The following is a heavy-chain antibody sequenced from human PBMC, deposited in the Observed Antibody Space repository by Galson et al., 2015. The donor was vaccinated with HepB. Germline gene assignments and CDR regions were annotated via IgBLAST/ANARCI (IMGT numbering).Heavy chain of an antibody. CDR1: GFTFSSYA. Sequence: SLRLSCAGSGFTFSSYAMDWVRQAPGKGLEWVSAITGSGGSTYYADSVKGRFTISRDNSKNTLHLQVNRLRAEDTAVYYCAKAVALYFYYGLDVWGQGTTVTVSS. CDR2: ITGSGGST. J-gene: IGHJ6*02. V-gene: IGHV3-23*01. CDR3: AKAVALYFYYGLDV.